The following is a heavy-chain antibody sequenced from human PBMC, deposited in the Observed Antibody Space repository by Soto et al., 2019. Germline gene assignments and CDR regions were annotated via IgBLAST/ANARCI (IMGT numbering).Heavy chain of an antibody. V-gene: IGHV1-8*01. CDR2: MNPNSGNT. D-gene: IGHD4-4*01. CDR1: GYTFTSYD. Sequence: GASVKVSCKASGYTFTSYDINWVRQATGQGLEWMGWMNPNSGNTGYAQKFQGRVTMTRNTSISTAYMELSSLRSEDTAVYYCARGGYSNYYYYYMDVWGKGTTVTVSS. J-gene: IGHJ6*03. CDR3: ARGGYSNYYYYYMDV.